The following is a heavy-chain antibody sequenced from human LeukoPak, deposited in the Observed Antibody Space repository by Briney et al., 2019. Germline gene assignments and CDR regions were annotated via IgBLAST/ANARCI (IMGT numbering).Heavy chain of an antibody. CDR1: GFTFDDYA. Sequence: GGSLGLSCAASGFTFDDYAMHWVRQAPGKGLEWVSGISWNSGSIGYADSVKGRFTISRDNAKNSLYLQMNSLRAEDTALYYCSYDTSGPEDYWGQGTLVTVSS. V-gene: IGHV3-9*01. J-gene: IGHJ4*02. CDR3: SYDTSGPEDY. CDR2: ISWNSGSI. D-gene: IGHD2-15*01.